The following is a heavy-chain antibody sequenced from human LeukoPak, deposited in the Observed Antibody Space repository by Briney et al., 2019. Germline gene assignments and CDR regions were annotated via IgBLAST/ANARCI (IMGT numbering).Heavy chain of an antibody. CDR1: GFTFSSYG. V-gene: IGHV3-30*02. J-gene: IGHJ4*02. CDR2: IRYDGNNK. Sequence: GGSLRLSCAASGFTFSSYGMHWVRQAPGKGLEWVAFIRYDGNNKYYGDSVKGRLTISRDNSKNTLYLQMNSLRAEDTAVYYCAKDRMTTVTTLDYWGQGTLVTVSS. D-gene: IGHD4-17*01. CDR3: AKDRMTTVTTLDY.